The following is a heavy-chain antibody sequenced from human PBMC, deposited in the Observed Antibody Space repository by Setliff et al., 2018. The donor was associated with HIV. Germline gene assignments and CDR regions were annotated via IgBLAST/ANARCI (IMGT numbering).Heavy chain of an antibody. J-gene: IGHJ6*03. D-gene: IGHD2-2*01. CDR3: ARELQLHTPPYCYYMDV. CDR1: GFTFDDYA. CDR2: ISWNSGGV. V-gene: IGHV3-9*01. Sequence: LRLSCAASGFTFDDYAMHWVRQTPGKGLEWVSGISWNSGGVDYADSVKGRFTVSRDNAKSSLYLQMNSLRAEDTAVYYCARELQLHTPPYCYYMDVWGKGTTVTVSS.